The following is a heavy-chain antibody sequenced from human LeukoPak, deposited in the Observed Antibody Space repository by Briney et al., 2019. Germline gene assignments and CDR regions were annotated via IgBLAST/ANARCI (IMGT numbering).Heavy chain of an antibody. CDR3: ARGIAAAGLRNYYYYMDV. V-gene: IGHV3-23*01. J-gene: IGHJ6*03. D-gene: IGHD6-25*01. Sequence: PGGSLRLSCAASGFTFSSYAMSWVRQAPGKGLEWVSAISGSGGSTYYADSVKGRFTISRDNAKNSLYLQMNSLRAEDTAVYYCARGIAAAGLRNYYYYMDVWGKGPRSPSP. CDR1: GFTFSSYA. CDR2: ISGSGGST.